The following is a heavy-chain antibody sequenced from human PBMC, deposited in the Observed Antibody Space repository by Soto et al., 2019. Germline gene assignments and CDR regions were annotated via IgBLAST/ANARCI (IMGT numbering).Heavy chain of an antibody. V-gene: IGHV2-26*01. J-gene: IGHJ6*02. CDR3: ARSSLSKYGMDV. Sequence: QVTLKESGPVLVKPTETLTLTCTVSGFSLSNARMGVSWIRQPRGKALEWLAHIFSNDEKSYSTSLKSRLTVSKDTCKSQVVLTMTNMDPVQTATYYCARSSLSKYGMDVWGRGTTVTVSS. CDR1: GFSLSNARMG. CDR2: IFSNDEK. D-gene: IGHD3-10*01.